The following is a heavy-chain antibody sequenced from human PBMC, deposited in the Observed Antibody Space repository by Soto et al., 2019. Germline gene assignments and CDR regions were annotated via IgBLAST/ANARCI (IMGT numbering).Heavy chain of an antibody. D-gene: IGHD1-26*01. CDR3: VRSSGIQNRVGLFEA. CDR1: GFNFDDHA. CDR2: ISWNSVSI. J-gene: IGHJ5*02. V-gene: IGHV3-9*01. Sequence: EVQLVESGGGLAQPGWSRRLSCAASGFNFDDHAMHWVRQTQGKGLEWVSGISWNSVSINYADSIKGRFTISRDNAKMTIYLQMHNLKPSDTAMYFCVRSSGIQNRVGLFEAWGQGTLVTVS.